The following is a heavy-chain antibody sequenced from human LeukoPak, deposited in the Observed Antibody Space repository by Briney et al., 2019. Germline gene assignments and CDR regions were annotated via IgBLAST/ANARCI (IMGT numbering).Heavy chain of an antibody. V-gene: IGHV3-23*01. Sequence: GGSLRLSCAASGFTFSSSAMSWVRQAPGKGLEWVSVISGSGDSTYYADSVKGRFTISRDNSKNTLYLQMNSLRDEDTAVYHCAKHLDVWVGEFDYWGQGTLVTVST. CDR3: AKHLDVWVGEFDY. CDR2: ISGSGDST. D-gene: IGHD3-10*01. CDR1: GFTFSSSA. J-gene: IGHJ4*02.